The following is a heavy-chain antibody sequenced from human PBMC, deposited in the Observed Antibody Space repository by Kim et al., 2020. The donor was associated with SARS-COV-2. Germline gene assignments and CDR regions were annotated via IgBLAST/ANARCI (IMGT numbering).Heavy chain of an antibody. CDR2: IIPIFGTA. V-gene: IGHV1-69*13. Sequence: SVKVSCKASGGTFSSYAISWVRQAPGQGLEWMGGIIPIFGTANYAQKFQGRVTITADESTSTAYMELSSLRSEDTAVYYCARSSVWFGELLYYFDYWGQGTLVTVSS. CDR3: ARSSVWFGELLYYFDY. D-gene: IGHD3-10*01. J-gene: IGHJ4*02. CDR1: GGTFSSYA.